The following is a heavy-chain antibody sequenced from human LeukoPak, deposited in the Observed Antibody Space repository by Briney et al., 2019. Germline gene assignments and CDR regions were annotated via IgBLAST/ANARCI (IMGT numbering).Heavy chain of an antibody. CDR1: GFTFSNYW. D-gene: IGHD3-10*01. CDR2: INSDGSTT. Sequence: PGGSLRLSCAASGFTFSNYWMHWVRQAPGKGLVWVSRINSDGSTTTYADSVKGRFTISRDNAKNRLYLQMNSLRAEDTAVYYCARDFEGREYHNWFDPWGQGTLVTVSS. V-gene: IGHV3-74*01. J-gene: IGHJ5*02. CDR3: ARDFEGREYHNWFDP.